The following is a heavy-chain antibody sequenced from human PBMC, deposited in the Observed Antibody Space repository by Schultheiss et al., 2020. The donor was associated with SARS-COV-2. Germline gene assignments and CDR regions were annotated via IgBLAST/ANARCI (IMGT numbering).Heavy chain of an antibody. V-gene: IGHV4-59*10. CDR2: IYTSGST. J-gene: IGHJ3*02. CDR1: GGSFSGYY. D-gene: IGHD2-2*01. Sequence: SETLSLTCAVYGGSFSGYYWSWIRQPPGKGLEWIGSIYTSGSTNYNPSLKSRVTMSVDTSKNQFSLKLSSVTAADTAVYYCAREPGSTSYAFDIWGQGTMVTVSS. CDR3: AREPGSTSYAFDI.